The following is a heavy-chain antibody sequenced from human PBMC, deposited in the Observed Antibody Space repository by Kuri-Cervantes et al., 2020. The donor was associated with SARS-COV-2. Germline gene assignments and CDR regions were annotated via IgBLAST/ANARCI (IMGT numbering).Heavy chain of an antibody. Sequence: GGSLRLSCAASGFTFSSYGMHWVRQAPGKGLEWVAVIWYDGSNKYYADSVKGRFTLSRDNAKNMLFLQMNSLRAEDTAVYYCVRDGDHWSFDYWGQGTLVTVSS. D-gene: IGHD1-1*01. J-gene: IGHJ4*02. V-gene: IGHV3-33*01. CDR2: IWYDGSNK. CDR1: GFTFSSYG. CDR3: VRDGDHWSFDY.